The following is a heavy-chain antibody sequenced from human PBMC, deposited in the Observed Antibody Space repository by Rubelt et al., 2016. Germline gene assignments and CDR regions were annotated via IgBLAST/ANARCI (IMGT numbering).Heavy chain of an antibody. V-gene: IGHV4-59*01. CDR1: GGALRSFY. Sequence: QVQLPESGPGLVKPSETLSLTCTVSGGALRSFYLRWIRQHPGTGLEGVGYFFYRRRPQYNPSLHSRVSISVETSKNQCSLRRSSVTAAETAVYYCAKDGASSLWGQGTMVTVSS. CDR2: FFYRRRP. CDR3: AKDGASSL. D-gene: IGHD3-16*01. J-gene: IGHJ3*01.